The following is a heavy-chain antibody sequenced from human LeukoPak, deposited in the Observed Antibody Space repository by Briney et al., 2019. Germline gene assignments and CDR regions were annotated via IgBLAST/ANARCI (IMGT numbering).Heavy chain of an antibody. CDR3: AVASGSYNHFDY. V-gene: IGHV3-9*01. Sequence: GGSLRLSCAASGFTFDDYAMHWVRQAPGKGLEWVSGISWNSGSIGYADSVKGRFTISRDNAKNSLYLQMNSLRAEDTAVYYCAVASGSYNHFDYWGQGTLVTVSS. CDR1: GFTFDDYA. D-gene: IGHD1-26*01. CDR2: ISWNSGSI. J-gene: IGHJ4*02.